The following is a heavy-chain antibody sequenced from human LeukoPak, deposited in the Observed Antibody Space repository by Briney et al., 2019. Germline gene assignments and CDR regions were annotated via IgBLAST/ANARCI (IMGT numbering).Heavy chain of an antibody. V-gene: IGHV4-59*01. J-gene: IGHJ3*02. CDR2: IYYSGST. D-gene: IGHD4-23*01. CDR3: ARGGEATVVKGDAFDI. CDR1: GGSISSYY. Sequence: SETLSLTCTVSGGSISSYYWSWIRQPPGKGLEWIGYIYYSGSTNYNPSLKSRVTISVDTSKNQFSLKLSSVTATDTAVYYCARGGEATVVKGDAFDIWGQGTMVTVSS.